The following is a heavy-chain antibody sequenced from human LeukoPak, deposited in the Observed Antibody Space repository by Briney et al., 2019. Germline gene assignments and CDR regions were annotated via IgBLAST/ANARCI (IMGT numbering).Heavy chain of an antibody. V-gene: IGHV4-34*01. CDR2: INHSGST. J-gene: IGHJ3*02. CDR3: ARRGYYYDSSGYYYVYAFDI. Sequence: SETLSLTCAVYGGSFSGYYWSWIRQPPGKGLEWIGEINHSGSTNYNPSLKSRVTISVDTSKNQFSLKLSSVTAADTAVYCCARRGYYYDSSGYYYVYAFDIWGQGTMVTVSS. CDR1: GGSFSGYY. D-gene: IGHD3-22*01.